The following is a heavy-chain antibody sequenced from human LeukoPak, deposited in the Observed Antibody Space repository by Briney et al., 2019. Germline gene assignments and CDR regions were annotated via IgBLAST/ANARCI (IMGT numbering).Heavy chain of an antibody. J-gene: IGHJ4*02. CDR1: GFTFSNYA. V-gene: IGHV3-23*01. CDR2: ITGTGTSA. D-gene: IGHD2-15*01. CDR3: AKTPRISVVVSATVNFDS. Sequence: GGSLRLSCAASGFTFSNYARSWVRQTPGKGLEWVSSITGTGTSAFYADSVKGRFTISRDNSKNTLYLQMNSLRVEDTAVYFFAKTPRISVVVSATVNFDSWGQGTLVTVSS.